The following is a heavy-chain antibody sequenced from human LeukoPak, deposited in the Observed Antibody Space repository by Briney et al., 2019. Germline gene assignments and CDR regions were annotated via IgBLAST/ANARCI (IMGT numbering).Heavy chain of an antibody. Sequence: GGSLRLSCAPSGFTFRSYAMSWVRQAPGKGLEWVSSISGSGGNTFYADSVKGRLTISRDNSKNTLYLQKDSLRAEDTAVYYCAKDWWSSGSWIDYWGQGTLVTVSS. J-gene: IGHJ4*02. CDR3: AKDWWSSGSWIDY. CDR2: ISGSGGNT. V-gene: IGHV3-23*01. CDR1: GFTFRSYA. D-gene: IGHD6-25*01.